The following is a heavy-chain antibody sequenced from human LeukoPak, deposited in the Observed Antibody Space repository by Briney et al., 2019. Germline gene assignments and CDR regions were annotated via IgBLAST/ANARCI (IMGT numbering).Heavy chain of an antibody. V-gene: IGHV3-30*03. CDR1: GFTFSSYG. Sequence: GGSLRLSCAASGFTFSSYGMHWVRQAPGKGLEWVAVMSYDGSNKYYADSVKGRFTISRDNSKNTLYLQMNSLRAEDTAVYYCARGFNYYGSGSNNRNYYYGMDVWGQGTTVTVSS. D-gene: IGHD3-10*01. J-gene: IGHJ6*02. CDR3: ARGFNYYGSGSNNRNYYYGMDV. CDR2: MSYDGSNK.